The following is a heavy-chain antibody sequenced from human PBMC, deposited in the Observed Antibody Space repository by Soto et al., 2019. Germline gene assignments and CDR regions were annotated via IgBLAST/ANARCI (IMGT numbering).Heavy chain of an antibody. D-gene: IGHD6-13*01. CDR1: GYTFINFG. CDR3: AREPPRATAGLNYFDP. CDR2: ISPFNGHT. Sequence: QVQLVQAGTEVKKPGASVKVSCKTSGYTFINFGICWVRQAPVQGLEWMGWISPFNGHTHYAQKFQGRVSLTTDTATSTAFLERRSLTYDDTAVYYCAREPPRATAGLNYFDPWGQGTLVTVSS. J-gene: IGHJ5*02. V-gene: IGHV1-18*01.